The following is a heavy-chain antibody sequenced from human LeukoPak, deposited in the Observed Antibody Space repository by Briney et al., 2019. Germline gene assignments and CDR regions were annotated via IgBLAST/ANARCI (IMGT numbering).Heavy chain of an antibody. CDR3: AKGAGPRGYYDSSGYYFFDY. J-gene: IGHJ4*02. V-gene: IGHV3-9*01. CDR2: VSWNSGKI. CDR1: GFTFDDFA. D-gene: IGHD3-22*01. Sequence: GGSLRLSCAASGFTFDDFAMHWVRQAPGKGLEWVSGVSWNSGKIDYADSVTGRVTISRDNAKNSLYLQMNSLRAEDTALYYCAKGAGPRGYYDSSGYYFFDYWGQGTLVTVSS.